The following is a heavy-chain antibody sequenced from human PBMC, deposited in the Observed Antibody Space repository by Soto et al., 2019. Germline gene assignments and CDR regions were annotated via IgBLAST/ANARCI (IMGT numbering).Heavy chain of an antibody. V-gene: IGHV4-39*01. CDR3: AATSYNYDSSGFGY. J-gene: IGHJ4*02. Sequence: SETLSLTCTVSGGSISSSRYYWGWIRQPPGKGLEWIGSIYYSGSTYYNPSLKSRVTISVDTSKNQFSLKLSSVTAADTAVYYCAATSYNYDSSGFGYWGQGTLVTVSS. CDR2: IYYSGST. CDR1: GGSISSSRYY. D-gene: IGHD3-22*01.